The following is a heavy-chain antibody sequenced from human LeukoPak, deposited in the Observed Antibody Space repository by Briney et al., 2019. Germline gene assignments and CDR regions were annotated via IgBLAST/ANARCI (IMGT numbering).Heavy chain of an antibody. Sequence: GGSLRLSCAASGFTFSSYSMNWVRQAPGKGLEWVSSISSSSSYIYYADSVKGRFTISRDNAKNSLYLQTNSLRAEDTAVYYCASASMTTVTSDFDYWGQGTLVTVSS. CDR2: ISSSSSYI. CDR3: ASASMTTVTSDFDY. J-gene: IGHJ4*02. CDR1: GFTFSSYS. V-gene: IGHV3-21*01. D-gene: IGHD4-11*01.